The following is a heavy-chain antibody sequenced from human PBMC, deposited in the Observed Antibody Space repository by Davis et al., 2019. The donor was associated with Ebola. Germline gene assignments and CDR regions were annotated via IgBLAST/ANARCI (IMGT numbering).Heavy chain of an antibody. Sequence: GESLKISCAASGFTFSNYWMHWVRQGPGKGLVWVSRIHSDGSVISYADSVKGRFTISRDNAKNTLYLQMNSLRAEDAGVYYCAEIAVTGTAGAFDFWGQGTMVTVSS. V-gene: IGHV3-74*01. D-gene: IGHD6-13*01. CDR3: AEIAVTGTAGAFDF. CDR2: IHSDGSVI. CDR1: GFTFSNYW. J-gene: IGHJ3*01.